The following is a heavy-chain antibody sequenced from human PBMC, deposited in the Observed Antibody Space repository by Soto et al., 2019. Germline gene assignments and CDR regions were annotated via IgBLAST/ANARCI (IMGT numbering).Heavy chain of an antibody. CDR2: INHSGST. CDR1: GGSFSGYY. D-gene: IGHD3-3*02. CDR3: ASRIRYFDY. V-gene: IGHV4-34*01. J-gene: IGHJ4*02. Sequence: PSETLSLTCAVYGGSFSGYYWSWIRQPPGKGLEWIGEINHSGSTNYNPSLKSRVTISVDTSKNQFSLKLGSVTAADTAVYYCASRIRYFDYWGQGTLVTVSS.